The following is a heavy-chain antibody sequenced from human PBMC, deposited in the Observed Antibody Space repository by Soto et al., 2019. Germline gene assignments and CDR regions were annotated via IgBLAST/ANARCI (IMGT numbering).Heavy chain of an antibody. J-gene: IGHJ5*02. D-gene: IGHD2-2*01. CDR1: GDRVASNSAA. CDR3: ARDGWDFVLVLAAMTSHNWFDP. V-gene: IGHV6-1*01. CDR2: TYYRSKWYN. Sequence: SETLSLTCAISGDRVASNSAAWNWIRQSPSRGLEWLGRTYYRSKWYNDYAVSVKSRITINTDTSKNQFSQQLNAVTPEDSAWYYCARDGWDFVLVLAAMTSHNWFDPGGQGTLVTVSS.